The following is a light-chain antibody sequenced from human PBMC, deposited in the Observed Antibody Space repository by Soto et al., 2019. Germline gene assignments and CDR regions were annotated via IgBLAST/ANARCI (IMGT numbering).Light chain of an antibody. Sequence: ETFMTQSPATLSVAHRQSATLSCGASQSVSSKLAWYQQKPGQAPRLLIYGASTRATGIPARFSGSGSGTEFTLTISSLQSEDFAVYYCQQYNNWPPITFGQGTRLEI. CDR3: QQYNNWPPIT. CDR2: GAS. CDR1: QSVSSK. V-gene: IGKV3D-15*01. J-gene: IGKJ5*01.